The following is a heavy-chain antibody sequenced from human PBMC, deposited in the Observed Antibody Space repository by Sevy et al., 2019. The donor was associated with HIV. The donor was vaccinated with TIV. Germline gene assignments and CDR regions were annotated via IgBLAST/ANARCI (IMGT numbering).Heavy chain of an antibody. J-gene: IGHJ3*02. CDR1: GFTFSSYS. CDR2: ISSSSSYI. CDR3: ARENSYGGDAFDI. D-gene: IGHD5-18*01. Sequence: GGSLRLSCAASGFTFSSYSMNWVRQAPGKGLEWVSSISSSSSYIYYAGSVKGRFTISRDNAKNSLYLQMNSLRAEDTAVYYCARENSYGGDAFDIWGQGTMVTVSS. V-gene: IGHV3-21*01.